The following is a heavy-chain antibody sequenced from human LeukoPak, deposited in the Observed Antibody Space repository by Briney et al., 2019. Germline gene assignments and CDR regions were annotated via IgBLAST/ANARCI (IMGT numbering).Heavy chain of an antibody. V-gene: IGHV4-34*01. D-gene: IGHD2-2*01. CDR1: GGSFRGYY. CDR2: INHSGST. J-gene: IGHJ4*02. CDR3: ARGVPAARFDY. Sequence: SETLSLTCAVYGGSFRGYYWSWIRQPPGKGLEWIGEINHSGSTNYNPSLKSRVTISVDTSKNQFSLKLSSVTAADTAVYYCARGVPAARFDYWGQGTLVTVSS.